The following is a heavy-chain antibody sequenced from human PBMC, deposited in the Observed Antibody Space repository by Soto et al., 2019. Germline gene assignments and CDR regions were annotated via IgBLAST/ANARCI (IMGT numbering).Heavy chain of an antibody. CDR3: AQDASGNALDY. CDR1: GGTFSSYT. D-gene: IGHD1-26*01. V-gene: IGHV1-69*01. J-gene: IGHJ4*02. Sequence: QVQLVQSGAEVKKPGSSVKVSCKASGGTFSSYTMSWVRQAPGQGLEWMGGIIPIFGAAKNAQKFQDRLTVTADESTSTAYMGLRSLRSEDSAVYYCAQDASGNALDYWGQGTLVIVSS. CDR2: IIPIFGAA.